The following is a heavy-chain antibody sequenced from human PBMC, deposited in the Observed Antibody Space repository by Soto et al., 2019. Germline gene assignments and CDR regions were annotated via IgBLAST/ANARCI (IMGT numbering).Heavy chain of an antibody. CDR1: GFTFSSYA. Sequence: GGSLRLSCAASGFTFSSYAMSWVRQSPGKGLEWVSAIPGSSTSTYYAGSVKGRFTISRDNSKNTLYLQMNSLRVEDTAVYYCAKIGDSSSVSLPLVLLDHWGQGALVTVSS. CDR2: IPGSSTST. D-gene: IGHD6-6*01. CDR3: AKIGDSSSVSLPLVLLDH. J-gene: IGHJ4*02. V-gene: IGHV3-23*01.